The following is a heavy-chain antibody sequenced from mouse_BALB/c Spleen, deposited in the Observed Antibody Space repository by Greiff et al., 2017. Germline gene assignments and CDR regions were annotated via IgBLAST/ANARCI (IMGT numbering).Heavy chain of an antibody. D-gene: IGHD3-1*01. CDR2: ISSGSSTI. J-gene: IGHJ3*01. Sequence: DVHLVESGGGLVQPGGSRKLSCAASGFTFSSFGMHWVRQAPEKGLEWVAYISSGSSTIYYADTVKGRFTISRDNPKNTLFLQMTSLRSEDTAMYYCARSAARATSWFAYWGQGTLVTVSA. CDR1: GFTFSSFG. V-gene: IGHV5-17*02. CDR3: ARSAARATSWFAY.